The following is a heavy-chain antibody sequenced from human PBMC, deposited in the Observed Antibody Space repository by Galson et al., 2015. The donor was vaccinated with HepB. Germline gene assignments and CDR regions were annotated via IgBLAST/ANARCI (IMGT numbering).Heavy chain of an antibody. J-gene: IGHJ6*02. Sequence: SLRLSCAASGFTVSSNYMSWVRQAPGKGLEWVSVIYSGGSTYYADSVKGRFTISRDNSKNTLYLQMNSLRAEDTAVYYCARERRWLQSGKHYYGMDVWGQGTTVTVSS. CDR1: GFTVSSNY. D-gene: IGHD5-24*01. V-gene: IGHV3-53*01. CDR3: ARERRWLQSGKHYYGMDV. CDR2: IYSGGST.